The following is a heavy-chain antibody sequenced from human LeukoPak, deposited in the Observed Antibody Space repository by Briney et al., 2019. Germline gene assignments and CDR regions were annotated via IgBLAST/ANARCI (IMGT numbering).Heavy chain of an antibody. D-gene: IGHD3-10*01. Sequence: PGGSLRLSCAASGFTFSSYGMHWVRQAPGKGLEWVAFIRYDGSNKYYADSVKGRFTISRDNSKNSLFLQMNSLRTEDTAVYYCAKDPYYFGSGRYYFDYWGQGTLVTVSS. CDR1: GFTFSSYG. CDR3: AKDPYYFGSGRYYFDY. CDR2: IRYDGSNK. J-gene: IGHJ4*02. V-gene: IGHV3-30*02.